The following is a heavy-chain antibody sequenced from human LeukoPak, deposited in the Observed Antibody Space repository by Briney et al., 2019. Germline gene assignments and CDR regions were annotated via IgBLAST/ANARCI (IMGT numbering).Heavy chain of an antibody. CDR1: GFSFRNYW. V-gene: IGHV3-74*01. CDR3: ARDPYGGRAVDY. CDR2: ICSDGSCT. Sequence: GGSLRRSCAASGFSFRNYWIHWVRQAPGKGLEWVSRICSDGSCTSYADSVKGRFTMSRDNARNTLYLQVNSLRGEDTGVYYCARDPYGGRAVDYWLRGTLVTVSS. D-gene: IGHD4-23*01. J-gene: IGHJ4*02.